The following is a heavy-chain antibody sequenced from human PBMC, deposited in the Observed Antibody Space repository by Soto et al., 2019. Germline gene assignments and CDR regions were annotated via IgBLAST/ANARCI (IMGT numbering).Heavy chain of an antibody. CDR2: INHSGST. V-gene: IGHV4-34*01. CDR1: GGSFSGYY. J-gene: IGHJ6*02. D-gene: IGHD3-3*01. CDR3: ARGRRTRIFGVVRDAYYYYGMDV. Sequence: TSETLSLTCAVYGGSFSGYYWSWIRQPPGKGLEWIGEINHSGSTNYNPSLESRVTISVDTSKNQFSLKLSSVTAADTAVYYCARGRRTRIFGVVRDAYYYYGMDVWGQGTTVTVSS.